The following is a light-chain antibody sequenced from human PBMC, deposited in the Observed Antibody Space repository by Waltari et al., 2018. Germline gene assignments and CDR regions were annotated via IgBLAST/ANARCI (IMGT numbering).Light chain of an antibody. CDR1: QSVSRF. J-gene: IGKJ1*01. CDR3: QKYDRLPAT. Sequence: EIVLTQSPATLSLSPGERGTLSCRASQSVSRFLAWYQQKPGQAPRLLIYGASTRATGLPDRFSGSWSGTDISLTISRLEAEDFAVYYCQKYDRLPATFGQGTKVEIK. V-gene: IGKV3-20*01. CDR2: GAS.